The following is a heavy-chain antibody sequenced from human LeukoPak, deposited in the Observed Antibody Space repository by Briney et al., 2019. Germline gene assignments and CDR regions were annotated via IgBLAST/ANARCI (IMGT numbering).Heavy chain of an antibody. D-gene: IGHD1-26*01. CDR2: MNPNSGNT. J-gene: IGHJ3*02. CDR1: GYTFTSYD. Sequence: ASVKVSCKASGYTFTSYDINWVRQATGQGLEWMGWMNPNSGNTGYAQKFQGRVTMTRNTSISTAYMELSSLRSEDTAVYYCATRRGSYFSVLADHDAFDIWGQGTMVTVSS. CDR3: ATRRGSYFSVLADHDAFDI. V-gene: IGHV1-8*01.